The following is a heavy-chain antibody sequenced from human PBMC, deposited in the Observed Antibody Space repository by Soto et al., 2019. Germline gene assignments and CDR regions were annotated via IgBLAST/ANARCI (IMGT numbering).Heavy chain of an antibody. CDR3: ARDPVSYYSSRSYFDY. Sequence: EVQLVESGGGLVKPGGSLRVSCATSGLTFSSFSMNWVRQAPGKGLEWVSSISSSGYFVYYADSVKGRFTISRDNAENSLYLQMNSLRAEDTAVYYCARDPVSYYSSRSYFDYWGHGTLVTVSS. D-gene: IGHD3-10*01. CDR1: GLTFSSFS. J-gene: IGHJ4*01. V-gene: IGHV3-21*01. CDR2: ISSSGYFV.